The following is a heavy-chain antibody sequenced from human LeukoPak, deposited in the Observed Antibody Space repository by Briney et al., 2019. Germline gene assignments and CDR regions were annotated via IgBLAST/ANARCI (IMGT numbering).Heavy chain of an antibody. CDR2: IWYDGSNK. Sequence: GGSLRLSCAASGFTFSSYGMHWVRQAPGKGLEWVAVIWYDGSNKYYADSVKGRFTISRDNSKNTLYLQMNSLRAEDTAVYYCARDLGSSGWYPFDYWGQGTLVTVSS. D-gene: IGHD6-19*01. CDR3: ARDLGSSGWYPFDY. V-gene: IGHV3-33*01. CDR1: GFTFSSYG. J-gene: IGHJ4*02.